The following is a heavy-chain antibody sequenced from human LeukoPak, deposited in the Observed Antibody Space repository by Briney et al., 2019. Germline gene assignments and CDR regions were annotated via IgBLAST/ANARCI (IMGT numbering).Heavy chain of an antibody. V-gene: IGHV3-23*01. CDR1: GFTFSNHG. CDR3: AKDDAWLRFGE. J-gene: IGHJ4*02. CDR2: ISPSGDIR. Sequence: GGSLRLSCAASGFTFSNHGMNWVRQAPGKGLEWASGISPSGDIRYYADSVKGRFTISRDNSKNTLYLEVISLTAEDTAVYYCAKDDAWLRFGEWSQGTLVTVSS. D-gene: IGHD3-10*01.